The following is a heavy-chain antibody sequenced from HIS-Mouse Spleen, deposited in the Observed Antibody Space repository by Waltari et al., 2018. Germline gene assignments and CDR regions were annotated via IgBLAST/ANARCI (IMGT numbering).Heavy chain of an antibody. CDR2: IYYSGST. D-gene: IGHD6-13*01. V-gene: IGHV4-39*07. Sequence: QLQLQASGPVLVKPSETLSLTCTFSGGSISSSRYYCAWIRQPPGKGLAWIGSIYYSGSTYYNPSLKSRVTISVETSKNQFSLKLSSVTAADTAVYYCAREIPYSSSWYDWYFDLWGRGTLVTVSS. J-gene: IGHJ2*01. CDR3: AREIPYSSSWYDWYFDL. CDR1: GGSISSSRYY.